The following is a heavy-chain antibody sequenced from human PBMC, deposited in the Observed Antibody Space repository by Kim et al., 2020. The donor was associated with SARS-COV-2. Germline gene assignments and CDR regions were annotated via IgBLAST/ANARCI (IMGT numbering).Heavy chain of an antibody. D-gene: IGHD1-26*01. CDR2: IWYDGSNK. CDR3: GRDPEWEIRGNYYYGMDV. J-gene: IGHJ6*02. Sequence: GGSLRLSCAASGFTFSSFGMHWVRQAPGKGLEWVAVIWYDGSNKYYVDSVKGRFTISRDNSKNMLYLHMNSLRAEDTAVYYCGRDPEWEIRGNYYYGMDVWGQGTTVTVSS. V-gene: IGHV3-33*01. CDR1: GFTFSSFG.